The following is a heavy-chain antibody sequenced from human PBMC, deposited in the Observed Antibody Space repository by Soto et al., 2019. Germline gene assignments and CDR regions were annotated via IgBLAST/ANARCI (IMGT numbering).Heavy chain of an antibody. J-gene: IGHJ2*01. CDR3: ASFTINNMVSGNRPFAFDL. D-gene: IGHD3-9*01. Sequence: PGGSLRLSCAASGFTFSDHHMDWVRQAPGKGLEWVGRARNKANSYTTAYAASVKGRFTISSDDSKNSLSLQMNSLKTEDTAVYFCASFTINNMVSGNRPFAFDLWGHGTLVTVSS. CDR1: GFTFSDHH. CDR2: ARNKANSYTT. V-gene: IGHV3-72*01.